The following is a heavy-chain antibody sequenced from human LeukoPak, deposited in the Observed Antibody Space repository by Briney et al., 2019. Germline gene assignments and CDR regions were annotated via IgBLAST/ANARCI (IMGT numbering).Heavy chain of an antibody. CDR3: ARGIVGSRDFYFRYYFDY. D-gene: IGHD3/OR15-3a*01. CDR2: IHHSGST. J-gene: IGHJ4*02. Sequence: SETLSLTCAVYGGSFSGYYWSWIRQPPGKGLEWIGEIHHSGSTNYSPSLKSRVTISVDTSKNQFSLKLSSVTAADTAVYYCARGIVGSRDFYFRYYFDYWGQGTLVTVSS. CDR1: GGSFSGYY. V-gene: IGHV4-34*01.